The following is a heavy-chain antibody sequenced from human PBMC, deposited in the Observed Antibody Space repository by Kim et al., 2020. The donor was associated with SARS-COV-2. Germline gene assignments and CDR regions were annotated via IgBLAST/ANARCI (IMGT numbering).Heavy chain of an antibody. CDR3: ARDYGYGFDH. CDR2: ST. D-gene: IGHD4-17*01. J-gene: IGHJ4*02. V-gene: IGHV4-31*02. Sequence: STTHNPSRKSRITLSVDTSNNRFSLEMASVTSADTAMYYCARDYGYGFDHWGQGALVTVSS.